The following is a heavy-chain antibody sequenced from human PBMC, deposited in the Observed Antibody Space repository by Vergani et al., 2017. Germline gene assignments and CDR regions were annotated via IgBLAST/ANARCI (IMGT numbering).Heavy chain of an antibody. CDR3: ARGRGGYCSGGSCYFVDY. D-gene: IGHD2-15*01. CDR1: GGTFSSYA. V-gene: IGHV1-69*04. Sequence: QVQLVQSGAEVKKPGSSVKVSCKASGGTFSSYAISWVRQAPGQGLEWMGRIIPILGIANYAQKFQGRITITADKSTSTAYMELSSLRSEDTAVYYCARGRGGYCSGGSCYFVDYWGQGTLVIVSS. CDR2: IIPILGIA. J-gene: IGHJ4*02.